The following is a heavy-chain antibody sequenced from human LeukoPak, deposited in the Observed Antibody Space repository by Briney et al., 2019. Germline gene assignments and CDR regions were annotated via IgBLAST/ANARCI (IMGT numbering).Heavy chain of an antibody. CDR2: INHSGST. CDR1: GGTFSGYY. D-gene: IGHD4-11*01. J-gene: IGHJ4*02. V-gene: IGHV4-34*01. Sequence: SETLSLTCAVYGGTFSGYYWSWIRQPPGKGLEWIGEINHSGSTNYNPSLKSRVTISVDTSKNQFSLKLSSVTAADTAVYYCARGPFMTTVTTGREDYWGQGTLVTVSS. CDR3: ARGPFMTTVTTGREDY.